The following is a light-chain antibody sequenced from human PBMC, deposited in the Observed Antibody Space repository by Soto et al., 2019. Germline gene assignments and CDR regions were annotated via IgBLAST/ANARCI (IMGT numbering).Light chain of an antibody. CDR2: DAS. Sequence: PEERATLSCRASQSVSLHLAWYQQKPGQAPRLLIYDASNRATGTPTRFSGSGAGTDFTLTISSLEAEDFAVYYCQQRGDTFGPGTRLEIK. V-gene: IGKV3-11*01. J-gene: IGKJ5*01. CDR3: QQRGDT. CDR1: QSVSLH.